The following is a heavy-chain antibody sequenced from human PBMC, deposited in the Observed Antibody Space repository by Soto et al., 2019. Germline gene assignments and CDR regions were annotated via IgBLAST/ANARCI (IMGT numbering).Heavy chain of an antibody. CDR3: ARLDIVVVPAASSYYFDY. CDR2: INHSGST. J-gene: IGHJ4*02. V-gene: IGHV4-34*01. CDR1: GGSFSGYY. Sequence: SETLSLTCAVYGGSFSGYYWSWIRQHTGKGLEWIGYINHSGSTYYNPSLKSRVTISVDTSKNQFSLKLSSVTAADTAVYYCARLDIVVVPAASSYYFDYWGQGTLVTVSS. D-gene: IGHD2-2*01.